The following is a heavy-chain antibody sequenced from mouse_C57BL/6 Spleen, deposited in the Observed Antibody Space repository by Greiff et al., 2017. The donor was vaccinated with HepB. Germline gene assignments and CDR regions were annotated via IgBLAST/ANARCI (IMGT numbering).Heavy chain of an antibody. V-gene: IGHV1-69*01. D-gene: IGHD2-1*01. CDR1: GYTFTSYW. CDR3: ARGNYGNFYAMDY. Sequence: QVQLQQPGAELVMPGASVKLSCKASGYTFTSYWMHWVKQRPGQGLEWIGEIDPSDSYTNYNQKFKGKSTLTVHKSSSTAYMQLSSLTSEDSAVYYCARGNYGNFYAMDYWGQGTSVTVSS. CDR2: IDPSDSYT. J-gene: IGHJ4*01.